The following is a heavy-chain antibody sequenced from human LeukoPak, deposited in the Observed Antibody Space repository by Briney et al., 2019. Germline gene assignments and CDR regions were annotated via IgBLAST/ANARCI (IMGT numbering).Heavy chain of an antibody. Sequence: GGSLRLSCATSGFTFSSYGLHWVRQAPGKGLEWVAVISYDGSNKYYADSVKGRFTISRDNAKNSLYLQMNSLRAEDTAVYYCARDPHYDILTGHYWGQGTLVTVSS. CDR1: GFTFSSYG. CDR2: ISYDGSNK. D-gene: IGHD3-9*01. V-gene: IGHV3-30*03. CDR3: ARDPHYDILTGHY. J-gene: IGHJ4*02.